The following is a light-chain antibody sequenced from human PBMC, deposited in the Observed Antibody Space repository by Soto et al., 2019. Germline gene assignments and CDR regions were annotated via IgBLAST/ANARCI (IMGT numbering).Light chain of an antibody. J-gene: IGLJ2*01. CDR1: SSNIGSNT. V-gene: IGLV1-44*01. Sequence: QSVMTRPRSASGTPGQRVTISCSGSSSNIGSNTVNWYQQLPGTAPKLLIYSNNQRPSGVPDRFSGSKSGTSASLAISGLQSEDEADYYCAAWDDSLNGPDVVFGGGTKVTVL. CDR3: AAWDDSLNGPDVV. CDR2: SNN.